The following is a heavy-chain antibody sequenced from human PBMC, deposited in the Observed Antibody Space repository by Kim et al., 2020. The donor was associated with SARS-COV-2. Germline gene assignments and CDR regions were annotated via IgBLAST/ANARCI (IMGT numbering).Heavy chain of an antibody. CDR3: AKLVWFGGSPFDI. D-gene: IGHD3-10*01. CDR1: GFTFNSYG. V-gene: IGHV3-30*18. Sequence: GGSLRLSCAASGFTFNSYGMHWVRQAPGKGLEWVAVISYDGSNKYYADSVKGRFTISRDNSKNTLNLQMNSLRAEDTAVYYCAKLVWFGGSPFDIWGQGTMVTVSS. CDR2: ISYDGSNK. J-gene: IGHJ3*02.